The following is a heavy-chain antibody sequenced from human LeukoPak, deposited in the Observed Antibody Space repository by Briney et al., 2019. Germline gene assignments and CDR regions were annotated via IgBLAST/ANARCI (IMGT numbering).Heavy chain of an antibody. V-gene: IGHV1-18*01. CDR3: ARDPYCGGDCYSGWFDP. Sequence: ASVKVSCKASGYTFTSYGISWVRQAPGQGLEWMGWISAYNGNTNYAQKLQGRFTMTTDTSTSTAYMELRSLRSDDTAVYYCARDPYCGGDCYSGWFDPWGQGTLVTVSS. J-gene: IGHJ5*02. D-gene: IGHD2-21*02. CDR1: GYTFTSYG. CDR2: ISAYNGNT.